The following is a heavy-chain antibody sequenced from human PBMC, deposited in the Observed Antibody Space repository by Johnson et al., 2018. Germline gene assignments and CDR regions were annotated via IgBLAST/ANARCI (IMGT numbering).Heavy chain of an antibody. D-gene: IGHD1/OR15-1a*01. CDR2: ISGSDDST. CDR1: GFTFRKYS. CDR3: PKDRWEGTTGDAFDI. J-gene: IGHJ3*02. V-gene: IGHV3-23*04. Sequence: VQLVESGGGLVQPGGSLRLSCAASGFTFRKYSMSWVRQAPGRGLEWVSTISGSDDSTYYADSVKGRFTISRDKSENTLYLQMNSLGAEDTARYYCPKDRWEGTTGDAFDIWGQGTMVTVSS.